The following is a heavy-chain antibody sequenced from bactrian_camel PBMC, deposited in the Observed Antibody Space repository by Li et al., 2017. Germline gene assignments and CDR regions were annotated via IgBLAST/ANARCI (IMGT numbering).Heavy chain of an antibody. CDR2: IRNDGTP. Sequence: HVQLVESGGGLVQTGGSLRLSCAASRFTFSTIYMNWVRQTPGKGLEWVSSIRNDGTPYVAASVKDRFSASRDIAKKTMYLQMNNLKVEDTGLYLCYAEGGPRGQGTQVTVS. V-gene: IGHV3S6*01. CDR3: YAEGGP. J-gene: IGHJ4*01. CDR1: RFTFSTIY.